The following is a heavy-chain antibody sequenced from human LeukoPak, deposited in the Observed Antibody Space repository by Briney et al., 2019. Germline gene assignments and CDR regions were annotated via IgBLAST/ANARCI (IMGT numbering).Heavy chain of an antibody. CDR2: IIGNGRDI. Sequence: PGGSLRLSCAASGFSFSIYAMNWVRQAPGKGLEWVSLIIGNGRDIRYADSVKGRFTISSDNSKDILYLQMNSLRAEDTAVYFCAKDLTPDGLYELDLWGQGTLVTVSS. CDR3: AKDLTPDGLYELDL. CDR1: GFSFSIYA. D-gene: IGHD5/OR15-5a*01. J-gene: IGHJ5*02. V-gene: IGHV3-23*01.